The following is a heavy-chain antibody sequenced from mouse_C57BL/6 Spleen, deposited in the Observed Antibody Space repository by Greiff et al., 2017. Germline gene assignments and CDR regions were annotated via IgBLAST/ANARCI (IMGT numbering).Heavy chain of an antibody. CDR1: GYSITSGYY. V-gene: IGHV3-6*01. J-gene: IGHJ4*01. Sequence: VQLKESGPGLVKPSQSLSLTCSVTGYSITSGYYWNWIRQFPGNKLEWMGYISYDGSNNYNPSLKNRISITRDTSKNQFFLKLNSVTTEDTATYYCARGSYDYDGVDYWGQGTSVTVSS. D-gene: IGHD2-4*01. CDR3: ARGSYDYDGVDY. CDR2: ISYDGSN.